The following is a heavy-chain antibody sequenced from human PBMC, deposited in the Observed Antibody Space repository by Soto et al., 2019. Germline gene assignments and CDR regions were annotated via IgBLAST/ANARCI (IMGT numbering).Heavy chain of an antibody. J-gene: IGHJ4*02. Sequence: QVQLQESGPGLVKPSQTLSLTCTVSGGSISSGGYYWSWIRQHPGEGLEWIGNIHYSGRTYYTPSLQSRVPISVDTSKNQFSLKLTSVTAADTAVYYCARDREAYDSSGCIDFWGQGTLVTVSS. CDR3: ARDREAYDSSGCIDF. CDR1: GGSISSGGYY. CDR2: IHYSGRT. D-gene: IGHD3-22*01. V-gene: IGHV4-31*03.